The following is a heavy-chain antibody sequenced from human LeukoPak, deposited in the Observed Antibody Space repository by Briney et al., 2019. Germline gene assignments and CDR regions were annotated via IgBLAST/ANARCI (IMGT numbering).Heavy chain of an antibody. V-gene: IGHV3-64*01. CDR3: ARDQMGGYYYDSSGLLDY. J-gene: IGHJ4*02. CDR2: ISSNGGST. D-gene: IGHD3-22*01. CDR1: GFTFSSYA. Sequence: PGGSLRLSCAASGFTFSSYAMHWVRQAPGKGLEYVSAISSNGGSTYYANSVKGRFTISRDNSKNTLYLQMGSLRAEDMAVYYCARDQMGGYYYDSSGLLDYWGQGTLVTVSS.